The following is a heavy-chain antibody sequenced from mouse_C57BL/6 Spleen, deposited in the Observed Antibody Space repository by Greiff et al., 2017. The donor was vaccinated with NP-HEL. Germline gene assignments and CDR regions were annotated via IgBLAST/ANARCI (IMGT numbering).Heavy chain of an antibody. V-gene: IGHV1-82*01. CDR2: IYPGDGDT. CDR1: GYAFSSSW. Sequence: QVQLQQSGPELVKPGASVKISCKASGYAFSSSWMNWVKQRPGKGLEWIGRIYPGDGDTNYNGKFKGKATLTADKSSSTAYMQLSSLTSEDSAVYFCARGETTVVATESMDYWGQGTSVTVSS. CDR3: ARGETTVVATESMDY. J-gene: IGHJ4*01. D-gene: IGHD1-1*01.